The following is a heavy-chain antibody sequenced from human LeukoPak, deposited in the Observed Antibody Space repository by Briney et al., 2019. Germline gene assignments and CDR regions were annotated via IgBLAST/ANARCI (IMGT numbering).Heavy chain of an antibody. CDR2: IYYSGST. J-gene: IGHJ4*02. CDR1: GGSISSYY. V-gene: IGHV4-59*01. CDR3: AGYKRIPLDY. Sequence: SETLSLTCTVPGGSISSYYWSWIRQPPGKGLEWIGYIYYSGSTNYSPSLKSRVTLSVDKSKNQFSLRLSSVPAADTAVYYCAGYKRIPLDYWGQGTLVTVSS. D-gene: IGHD5-24*01.